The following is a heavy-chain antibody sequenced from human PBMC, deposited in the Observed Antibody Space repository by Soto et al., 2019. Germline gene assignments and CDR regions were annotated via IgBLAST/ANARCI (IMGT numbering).Heavy chain of an antibody. CDR2: IGAAGDP. CDR1: GFTFSSYD. J-gene: IGHJ4*02. D-gene: IGHD6-19*01. CDR3: ARGARGGKAYSSGWYYFDY. Sequence: GGSLRLSCAASGFTFSSYDMHWVRQATGKGLEWVSAIGAAGDPYYPGSVKGRFTISRENAKNSLYLQMNSLRAGDTAVYYCARGARGGKAYSSGWYYFDYWGQGTLVTVSS. V-gene: IGHV3-13*05.